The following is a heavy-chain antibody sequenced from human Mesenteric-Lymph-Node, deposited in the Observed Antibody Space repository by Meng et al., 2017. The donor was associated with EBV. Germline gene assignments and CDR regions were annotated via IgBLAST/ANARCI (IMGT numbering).Heavy chain of an antibody. Sequence: VYLVQAGAGGKQPGAWVKVSWSSSGYNFIAYSMHWVRQAPGQGLEWMGRINPYSGDTNYAKIFQDRVTMTRDTSISTVYMELSSLRSDDTAVYYCVTKAYMTDPPWDYWGPGTLVTVSS. D-gene: IGHD2-21*02. V-gene: IGHV1-2*06. CDR2: INPYSGDT. CDR3: VTKAYMTDPPWDY. CDR1: GYNFIAYS. J-gene: IGHJ4*02.